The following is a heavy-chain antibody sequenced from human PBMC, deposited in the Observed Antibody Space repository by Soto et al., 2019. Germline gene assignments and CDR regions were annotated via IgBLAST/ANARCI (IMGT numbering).Heavy chain of an antibody. Sequence: GASVKVSCKASGYSFTSLDINWVRQTAGQGLEWMGWMQPSTGRTGYAQKFQGRVTMTRDTSINTAYMELTTLTSDDTAFYYCARGVSAGVDYWGQGTLVTVSS. CDR1: GYSFTSLD. CDR2: MQPSTGRT. J-gene: IGHJ4*02. D-gene: IGHD1-26*01. V-gene: IGHV1-8*01. CDR3: ARGVSAGVDY.